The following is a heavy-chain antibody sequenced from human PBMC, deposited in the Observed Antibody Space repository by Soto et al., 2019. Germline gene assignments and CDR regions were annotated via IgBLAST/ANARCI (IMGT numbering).Heavy chain of an antibody. Sequence: GGTLRLCCAASGFTFSSYGMHWVRQAPGKGLEWVAVISYDGSNKYYADSVKGRFTISRDNSKNTLYLQMNSLRAEDTAVYYCAKDSGGYRYGPHYRGPATLLTVSS. V-gene: IGHV3-30*18. J-gene: IGHJ4*02. CDR1: GFTFSSYG. CDR2: ISYDGSNK. CDR3: AKDSGGYRYGPHY. D-gene: IGHD5-18*01.